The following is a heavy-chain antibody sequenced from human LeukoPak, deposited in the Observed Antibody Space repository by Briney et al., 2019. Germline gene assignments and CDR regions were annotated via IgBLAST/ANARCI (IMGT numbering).Heavy chain of an antibody. CDR2: IIPIFGTA. Sequence: SVKVSCKASGGTFSSYAISWVRQAPGQELEWMGGIIPIFGTANYAQKFQGRVTITADESTSTAYMELSSLRSEDTAVYYCARATVGTWGIAAAGNNWFDPWGQGTLVTVSS. D-gene: IGHD6-13*01. V-gene: IGHV1-69*01. CDR1: GGTFSSYA. J-gene: IGHJ5*02. CDR3: ARATVGTWGIAAAGNNWFDP.